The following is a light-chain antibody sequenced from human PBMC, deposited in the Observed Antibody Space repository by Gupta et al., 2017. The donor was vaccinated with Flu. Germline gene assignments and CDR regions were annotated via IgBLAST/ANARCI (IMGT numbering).Light chain of an antibody. CDR1: QSLLQGNGYLY. J-gene: IGKJ1*01. Sequence: ISCSSSQSLLQGNGYLYLDCYLQKPGQSPQLLMYLSSNRASGVPDRFSGSGSGADFTLKSSRVEAEDVGIYYCMQSLQRPSTFGQETKVDI. CDR2: LSS. CDR3: MQSLQRPST. V-gene: IGKV2-28*01.